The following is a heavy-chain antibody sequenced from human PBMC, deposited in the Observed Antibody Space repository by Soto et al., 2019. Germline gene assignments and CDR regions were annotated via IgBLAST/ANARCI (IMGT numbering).Heavy chain of an antibody. CDR1: GGTFSSYA. CDR2: IIPSFGTA. J-gene: IGHJ4*02. CDR3: AIDQRDSSGYYLYDFDY. Sequence: QVQLVQSGAEVKKPGSSVKVSCKASGGTFSSYAISWVRQAPGQGLEWMGGIIPSFGTAKYAQKFQGRVTITADESTSTAYMELSSLRSEDNAVYYLAIDQRDSSGYYLYDFDYWGQGTLVTVSS. D-gene: IGHD3-22*01. V-gene: IGHV1-69*01.